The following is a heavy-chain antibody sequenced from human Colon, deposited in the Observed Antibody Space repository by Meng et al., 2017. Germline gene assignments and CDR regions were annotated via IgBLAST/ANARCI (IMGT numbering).Heavy chain of an antibody. CDR1: GGSVSSGTYY. J-gene: IGHJ4*02. CDR3: ARDRVPGKY. D-gene: IGHD1-14*01. CDR2: IYYSGTT. V-gene: IGHV4-61*01. Sequence: QVLLQRWGPGLVTPSWTLSLTCTVSGGSVSSGTYYWSWIRPPPGKGLEWIGCIYYSGTTNYNPSLKSRVTISVDTSKNQFSLKLSSVTPADTAVYFCARDRVPGKYWGQGTLVTVSS.